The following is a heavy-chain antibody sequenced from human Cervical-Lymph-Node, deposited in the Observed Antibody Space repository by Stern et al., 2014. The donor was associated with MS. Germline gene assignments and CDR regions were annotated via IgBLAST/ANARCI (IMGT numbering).Heavy chain of an antibody. CDR1: GGTFSSSYA. Sequence: QLVQSGAEVKKPGSSVNVSCMASGGTFSSSYAITWMRQAPGQGLAWMGRIIPILGLPYYAQKFQGRVTIPADTSTNTAYMGLNSLTSEDTAVYYCARGVVSNRATATLHNLFDPWGQGTLVTVSS. V-gene: IGHV1-69*09. CDR2: IIPILGLP. J-gene: IGHJ5*02. D-gene: IGHD1-1*01. CDR3: ARGVVSNRATATLHNLFDP.